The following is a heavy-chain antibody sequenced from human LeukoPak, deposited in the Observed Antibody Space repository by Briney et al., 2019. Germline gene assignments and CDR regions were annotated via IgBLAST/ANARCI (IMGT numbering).Heavy chain of an antibody. CDR2: ISAYNGN. CDR3: ARETCYYDSSGYYYFDY. D-gene: IGHD3-22*01. V-gene: IGHV1-18*01. Sequence: GASVKVSCKASGCTFTSYGISWVRQAPGQGLEWMGWISAYNGNTDTSTSTAYMELRSLRSDDTAVYYCARETCYYDSSGYYYFDYWGQGTLVTVSS. J-gene: IGHJ4*02. CDR1: GCTFTSYG.